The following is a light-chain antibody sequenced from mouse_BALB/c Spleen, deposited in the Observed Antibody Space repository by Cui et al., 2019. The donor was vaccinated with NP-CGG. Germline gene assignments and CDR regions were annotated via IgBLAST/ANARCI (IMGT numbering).Light chain of an antibody. J-gene: IGLJ1*01. V-gene: IGLV1*01. Sequence: QAVVTQDSALTTSPGETVTLTCRSSTGPVTTSNYANWVQEKPDHLFTGLIGGTNNRAPGVPARFSGSLIGDKAALTITGAQTEDEALYFCALWYSNHWVFGGGTKLTVL. CDR2: GTN. CDR3: ALWYSNHWV. CDR1: TGPVTTSNY.